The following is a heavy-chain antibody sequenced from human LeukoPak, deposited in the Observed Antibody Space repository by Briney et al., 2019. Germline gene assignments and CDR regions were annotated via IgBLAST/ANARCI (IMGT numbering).Heavy chain of an antibody. CDR3: ARGDLPLRYFDWLLPFDY. V-gene: IGHV4-34*01. Sequence: SETLSLTCAVYGGSFSGYYWSWIRQPLGKGLEWIGEINHSGSTNYNPSLKSRVTISVDTSKNQFSLKLSSVTAADTAVYYCARGDLPLRYFDWLLPFDYWGQGTLVTVSS. CDR2: INHSGST. CDR1: GGSFSGYY. J-gene: IGHJ4*02. D-gene: IGHD3-9*01.